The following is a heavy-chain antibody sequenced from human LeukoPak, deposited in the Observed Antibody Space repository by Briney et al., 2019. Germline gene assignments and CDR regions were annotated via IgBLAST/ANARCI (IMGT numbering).Heavy chain of an antibody. V-gene: IGHV4-30-4*01. CDR2: IYYSGST. D-gene: IGHD6-13*01. CDR1: GGSIGSGHYY. Sequence: PSQTLSLTCTVSGGSIGSGHYYWSWIRQPPGKGLEWIGYIYYSGSTYYNPSLKSRVTMSVDTSKSQFSLKLSSVTAADTAVYYCARYSSSVSFDYWGQGTLVTVSS. CDR3: ARYSSSVSFDY. J-gene: IGHJ4*02.